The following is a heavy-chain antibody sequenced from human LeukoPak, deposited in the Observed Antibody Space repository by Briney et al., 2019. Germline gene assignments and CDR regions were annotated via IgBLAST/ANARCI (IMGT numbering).Heavy chain of an antibody. V-gene: IGHV3-33*01. CDR3: ARTVTTFAAVDY. J-gene: IGHJ4*02. CDR1: GFTFSSYG. Sequence: GGSLRLSCAASGFTFSSYGMHWVRQAPGKGLEWVAVIWYDGSNKYYADSVKGRFTISRDNSKNTQYLQMNSLRAEDTAVYYCARTVTTFAAVDYWGQGTLVTVSS. D-gene: IGHD4-17*01. CDR2: IWYDGSNK.